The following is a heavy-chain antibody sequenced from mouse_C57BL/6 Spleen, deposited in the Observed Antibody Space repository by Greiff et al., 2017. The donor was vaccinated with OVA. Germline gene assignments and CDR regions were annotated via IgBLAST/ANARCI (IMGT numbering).Heavy chain of an antibody. CDR1: GFTFSSYT. CDR2: ISGGGGNT. D-gene: IGHD1-1*01. J-gene: IGHJ2*01. CDR3: ARRGSSFDY. V-gene: IGHV5-9*01. Sequence: EVKVVESGGGLVKPGGSLKLSCAASGFTFSSYTMSWVRQTPEKRLEWVATISGGGGNTYYPDSVKGRFTISRDNAKNTLYLQMSSLRSEDTALYYCARRGSSFDYWGQGTTLTVSS.